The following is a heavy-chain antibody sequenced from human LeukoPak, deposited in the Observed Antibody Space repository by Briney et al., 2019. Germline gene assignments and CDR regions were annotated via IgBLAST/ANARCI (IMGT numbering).Heavy chain of an antibody. CDR3: ARESVAVAGRLDY. J-gene: IGHJ4*02. V-gene: IGHV4-59*12. D-gene: IGHD6-19*01. CDR1: GGSISSSY. Sequence: PSETLSLTCTVSGGSISSSYWSWIRQPPGKGLEWIGYIYDSGNTNSNPSLKSRVTIAVDTSKNQFSLKLSSVTAADTAVYYCARESVAVAGRLDYWGQGTLVTVSS. CDR2: IYDSGNT.